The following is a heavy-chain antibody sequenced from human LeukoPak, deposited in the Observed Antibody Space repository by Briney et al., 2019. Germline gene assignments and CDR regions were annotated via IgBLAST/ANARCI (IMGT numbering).Heavy chain of an antibody. CDR2: ISSSSTYI. CDR3: ARGASYYDSSGSQFDAFDV. D-gene: IGHD3-22*01. CDR1: GFTFNDYS. J-gene: IGHJ3*01. Sequence: GGSLRLSCAASGFTFNDYSLNWVRQAPGKGLEWVSSISSSSTYIFYADSVRGRFTISRDSAKNSLYLQMNSLRAEDTAVYYCARGASYYDSSGSQFDAFDVWGPGTMVTVST. V-gene: IGHV3-21*06.